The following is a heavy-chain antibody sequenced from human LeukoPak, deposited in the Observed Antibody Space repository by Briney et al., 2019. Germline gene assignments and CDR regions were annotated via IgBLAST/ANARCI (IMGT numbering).Heavy chain of an antibody. CDR1: GGSISSGSYY. CDR2: IYTSGST. D-gene: IGHD4-11*01. CDR3: ARLNKDYSNWFDP. V-gene: IGHV4-61*02. Sequence: SETLSLTCTVSGGSISSGSYYWSWIQQPAGKGLEWIGRIYTSGSTNYNPSLKSRVTISVDTSKNQFSLKLSSVTAADTAVYYCARLNKDYSNWFDPWGQGTLVTVST. J-gene: IGHJ5*02.